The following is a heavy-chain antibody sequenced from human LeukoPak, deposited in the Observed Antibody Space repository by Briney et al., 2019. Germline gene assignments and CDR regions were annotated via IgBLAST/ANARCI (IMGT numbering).Heavy chain of an antibody. CDR3: ASGDYSSGWKLDY. D-gene: IGHD6-19*01. J-gene: IGHJ4*02. Sequence: GRSLRLSCAGTGFTFSNFAMHWVRQAPGRGLQWVAVIWNDGSKTYYEDSVKGRFTISRDNSKNTLYLQMNSLRAEDTAVYFCASGDYSSGWKLDYWGQGTLVTVSS. CDR2: IWNDGSKT. CDR1: GFTFSNFA. V-gene: IGHV3-33*03.